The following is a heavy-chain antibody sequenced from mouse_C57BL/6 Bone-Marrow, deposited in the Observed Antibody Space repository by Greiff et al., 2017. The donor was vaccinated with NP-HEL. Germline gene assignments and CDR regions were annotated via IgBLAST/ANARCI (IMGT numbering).Heavy chain of an antibody. CDR3: ASPYPVYDYDAWFAY. D-gene: IGHD2-4*01. V-gene: IGHV1-81*01. Sequence: QVQLQQSGAELARPGASVKLSCKASGYTFTSCGISWVKQRTGQGLEWIGEIYPRSGNNYYNEKFKGKATLTADKSSSTAYMELRSLTSENSAVYFCASPYPVYDYDAWFAYWGQGTLVTVSA. CDR1: GYTFTSCG. J-gene: IGHJ3*01. CDR2: IYPRSGNN.